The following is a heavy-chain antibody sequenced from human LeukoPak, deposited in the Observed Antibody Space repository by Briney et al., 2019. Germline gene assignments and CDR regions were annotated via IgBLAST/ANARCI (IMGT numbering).Heavy chain of an antibody. CDR1: GYTFTVYY. Sequence: ASVTVSCKASGYTFTVYYMHWVRQAPGQGLEWMGWINPNSGGTNYAQKFQGRVTMTRDTSISTAYMELSRLRSDDTAVYYCAREVVLTGYVGSLDYWGQGTLVTVSS. CDR2: INPNSGGT. D-gene: IGHD3-9*01. V-gene: IGHV1-2*02. J-gene: IGHJ4*02. CDR3: AREVVLTGYVGSLDY.